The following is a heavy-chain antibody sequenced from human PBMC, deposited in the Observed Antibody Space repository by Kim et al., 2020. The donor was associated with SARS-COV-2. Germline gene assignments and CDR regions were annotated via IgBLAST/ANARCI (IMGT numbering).Heavy chain of an antibody. CDR3: ARVRGETAMVLDY. V-gene: IGHV3-21*04. CDR2: ISSSSSYI. Sequence: GGSLRLSCAASGFTFSSYSMNWVRQAPGKGLEWVSSISSSSSYIYYADSVKGRFTISRDNAKNSLYLQMNSLRAEDTAVYYCARVRGETAMVLDYWGQGTLVTVSS. CDR1: GFTFSSYS. D-gene: IGHD5-18*01. J-gene: IGHJ4*02.